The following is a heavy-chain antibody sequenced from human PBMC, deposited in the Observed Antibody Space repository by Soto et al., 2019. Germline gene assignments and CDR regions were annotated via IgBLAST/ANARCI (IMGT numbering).Heavy chain of an antibody. Sequence: SETLSLTCTVSGGSISDISYFWGGIRQPPGKGLQWIGCMFYSGATYYNPSLKNRVTLSVDTSNNEFSLKLVSVTAPDTAVYYCARHKSGSDWLDPWGQGTLVNVSS. CDR2: MFYSGAT. CDR1: GGSISDISYF. J-gene: IGHJ5*02. CDR3: ARHKSGSDWLDP. D-gene: IGHD2-15*01. V-gene: IGHV4-39*01.